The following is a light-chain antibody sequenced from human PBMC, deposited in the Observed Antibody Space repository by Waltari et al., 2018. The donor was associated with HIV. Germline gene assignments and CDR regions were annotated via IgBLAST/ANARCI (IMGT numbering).Light chain of an antibody. CDR3: QQYYSTPWT. Sequence: DIVMIQSPDSLTVSLGERATINCKSSQSILYSANNKNYLTWYQQKPGQPPKLLIYWASTQESGVPDRFSGSGSGTDFTLTISSLQAEDVAVYYCQQYYSTPWTFGQGTKVEIK. V-gene: IGKV4-1*01. CDR2: WAS. J-gene: IGKJ1*01. CDR1: QSILYSANNKNY.